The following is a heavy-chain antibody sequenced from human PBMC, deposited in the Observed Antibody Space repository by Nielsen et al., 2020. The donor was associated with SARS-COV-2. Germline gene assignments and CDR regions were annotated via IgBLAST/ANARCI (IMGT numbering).Heavy chain of an antibody. CDR3: ATANDDYYDSSGAAEFDY. D-gene: IGHD3-22*01. CDR2: ISSSSSYT. J-gene: IGHJ4*02. V-gene: IGHV3-11*06. CDR1: GFTFSDYY. Sequence: GGSLRLSCAASGFTFSDYYMSWIRQAPGKGLEWVSYISSSSSYTNYADSVKGRFTISRDNSKNTLYLQMNSLRAEDTAVYYCATANDDYYDSSGAAEFDYWGQGTLVTVSS.